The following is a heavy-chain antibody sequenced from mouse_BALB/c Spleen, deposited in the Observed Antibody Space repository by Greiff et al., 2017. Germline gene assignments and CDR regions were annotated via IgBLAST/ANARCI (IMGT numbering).Heavy chain of an antibody. V-gene: IGHV14-1*02. Sequence: EVQLQQSGAELVRPGALVKLSCKASGFNIKDYYMHWVKQRPEQGLEWIGWIDPENGNTIYDPKFQGKASITADTSSNTAYLQLSSLTSEDTAVYYCARANWDGYYYAMDYWGQGTSVTVSS. D-gene: IGHD4-1*01. J-gene: IGHJ4*01. CDR2: IDPENGNT. CDR3: ARANWDGYYYAMDY. CDR1: GFNIKDYY.